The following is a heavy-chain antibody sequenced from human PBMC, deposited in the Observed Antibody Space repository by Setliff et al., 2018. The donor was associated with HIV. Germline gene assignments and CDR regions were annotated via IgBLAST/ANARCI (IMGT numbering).Heavy chain of an antibody. CDR2: FYTSGNI. D-gene: IGHD4-17*01. J-gene: IGHJ4*02. V-gene: IGHV4-4*07. CDR3: ARGSHDYGDLPRCFDY. Sequence: PSETLSLTCTVSGGSISSHYWSWIRQPAGKGLEWIGHFYTSGNIHYSPSLKSRVTISMDTSKNQLFLNLTSVAAADTAVYYCARGSHDYGDLPRCFDYWGQGALVTVSS. CDR1: GGSISSHY.